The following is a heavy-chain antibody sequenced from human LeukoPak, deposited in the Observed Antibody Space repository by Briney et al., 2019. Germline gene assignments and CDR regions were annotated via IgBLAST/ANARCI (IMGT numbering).Heavy chain of an antibody. J-gene: IGHJ4*02. V-gene: IGHV3-30*04. D-gene: IGHD5-18*01. Sequence: PGGSLRLSCAASGFTFSSYAMHWVRQAPGKGLEWVAVISYDGSNKYYADSVKGRFTISRDNSKNTLYLQMNSLRAEDTAVYYCARWDTAMADWGQGTLVTVSS. CDR1: GFTFSSYA. CDR2: ISYDGSNK. CDR3: ARWDTAMAD.